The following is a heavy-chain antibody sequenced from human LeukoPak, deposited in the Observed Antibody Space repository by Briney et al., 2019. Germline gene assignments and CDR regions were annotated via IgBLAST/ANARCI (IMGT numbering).Heavy chain of an antibody. CDR3: ARGYGSGGQNSFDP. Sequence: PGGSLRLSCAASGFTFSSYWMHWVRQAPGKGLVWVSHINVDGSRTFYADSVKGRFTISRDNAKNTLYLQMSSLRVEDTAVYYCARGYGSGGQNSFDPWGQGTLVTVSS. J-gene: IGHJ5*02. D-gene: IGHD3-10*01. V-gene: IGHV3-74*01. CDR2: INVDGSRT. CDR1: GFTFSSYW.